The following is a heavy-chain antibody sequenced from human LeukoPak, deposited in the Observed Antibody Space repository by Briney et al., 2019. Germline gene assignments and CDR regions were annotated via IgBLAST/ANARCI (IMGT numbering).Heavy chain of an antibody. V-gene: IGHV3-53*01. CDR1: GFTVSSNY. J-gene: IGHJ4*02. D-gene: IGHD2-8*02. CDR2: IFSGGST. Sequence: GGSLRLSCAASGFTVSSNYMSWVRQAPGKGLECVSLIFSGGSTYYADSVKGRFTISRDNSKNTLYLQMNSLRAEDTAVYYCANPAPGVVYLYWGQGTLVTVSS. CDR3: ANPAPGVVYLY.